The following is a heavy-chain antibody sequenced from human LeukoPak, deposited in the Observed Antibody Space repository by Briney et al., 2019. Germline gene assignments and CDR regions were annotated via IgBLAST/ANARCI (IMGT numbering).Heavy chain of an antibody. Sequence: SETLSLTCAVSTYPIASDYFGAGSRQPPGQGLGWIGQIFHSGSTHYNPSLKGRVTMSVDTTRSQFSVHLNSVTAADTAVYFCGRAGLGTAYNRFYYYMDVWGKGTTVTVSS. CDR2: IFHSGST. CDR3: GRAGLGTAYNRFYYYMDV. V-gene: IGHV4-38-2*01. D-gene: IGHD3-16*02. CDR1: TYPIASDYF. J-gene: IGHJ6*03.